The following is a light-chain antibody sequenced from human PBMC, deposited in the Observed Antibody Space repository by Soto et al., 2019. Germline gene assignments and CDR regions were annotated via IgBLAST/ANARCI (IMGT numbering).Light chain of an antibody. CDR3: QQYNNWPRT. Sequence: EIVLTQSPGTLSLSPGERATLSCRASQSVSSTYLAWYQQKPGQAPRLLIYGVSSRATGIPDRFSASGSGADFTLTISSLQSEDFAVYYCQQYNNWPRTFGQGTKVEIK. J-gene: IGKJ1*01. CDR1: QSVSSTY. V-gene: IGKV3-20*01. CDR2: GVS.